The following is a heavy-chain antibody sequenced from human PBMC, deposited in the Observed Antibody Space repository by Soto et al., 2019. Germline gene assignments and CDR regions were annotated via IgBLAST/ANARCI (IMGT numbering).Heavy chain of an antibody. CDR3: AKDTLWFGVKSFYYMDV. CDR2: ISWNSGSI. J-gene: IGHJ6*03. CDR1: GFTFDDYA. D-gene: IGHD3-10*01. V-gene: IGHV3-9*01. Sequence: GGSLRLSCAASGFTFDDYAMHWVRQAPGKGLEWVSGISWNSGSIGYADSVKGRFTISRDNAKNSLYLQMNSLRAEDTALYYCAKDTLWFGVKSFYYMDVWGKGTTVTVSS.